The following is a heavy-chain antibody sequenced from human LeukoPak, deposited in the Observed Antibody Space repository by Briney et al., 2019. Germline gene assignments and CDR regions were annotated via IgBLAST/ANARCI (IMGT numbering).Heavy chain of an antibody. Sequence: PGGSLRLSCSASGFTFSSYSMNWVRQAPGKGLEWVSSISSTSSYIYYADSVKGRFTISRDNAKNSLYLQMNSLRAEDTAVYYCARDRYCSSTSCYIYYYYYGMDVWGQGTTVTVSS. V-gene: IGHV3-21*01. CDR3: ARDRYCSSTSCYIYYYYYGMDV. CDR2: ISSTSSYI. J-gene: IGHJ6*02. CDR1: GFTFSSYS. D-gene: IGHD2-2*02.